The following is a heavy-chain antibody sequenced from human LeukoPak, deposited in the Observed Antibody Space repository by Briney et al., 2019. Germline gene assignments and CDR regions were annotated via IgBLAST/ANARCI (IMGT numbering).Heavy chain of an antibody. CDR3: AGYCSSTSCQFDY. D-gene: IGHD2-2*01. Sequence: ASVTVSCTASGGTFRSYAISWVRQAPGQGVEWMGRIITIFGIANYAQTFQGRVTITADKSTSTAYMELSSLRSEDTAVYYCAGYCSSTSCQFDYWGQGTLVTVSS. CDR2: IITIFGIA. CDR1: GGTFRSYA. J-gene: IGHJ4*02. V-gene: IGHV1-69*04.